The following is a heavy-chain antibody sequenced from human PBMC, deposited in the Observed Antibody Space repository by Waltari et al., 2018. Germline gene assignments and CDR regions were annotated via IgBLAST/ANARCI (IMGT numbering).Heavy chain of an antibody. CDR1: GYWFTNYG. CDR2: GSPSNGDT. V-gene: IGHV1-18*04. D-gene: IGHD6-19*01. J-gene: IGHJ6*02. CDR3: VRESSGWFAMDV. Sequence: QAQLVQSGPEVKKPGASVRLSCKASGYWFTNYGIGWVRQAPGQGLEWRGWGSPSNGDTNYAQNLQGRVTVTADTSTGTAHMDLRSLKSEDTAVYYCVRESSGWFAMDVWGQGTTVTVSS.